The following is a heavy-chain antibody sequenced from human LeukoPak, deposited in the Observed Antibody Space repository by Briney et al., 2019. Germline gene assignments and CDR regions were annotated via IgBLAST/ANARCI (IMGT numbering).Heavy chain of an antibody. Sequence: VASVKVSCKASGYSFTGYYMHWVRQAPGQGLEWMGWINPNSGDTKYAQKFQGRVTMTRNTSISTAYMELSSLRSEDTAVYYCARGPFRGPGNYYYYYYMDVWGKGTTVTISS. CDR2: INPNSGDT. V-gene: IGHV1-2*02. CDR3: ARGPFRGPGNYYYYYYMDV. D-gene: IGHD6-13*01. J-gene: IGHJ6*03. CDR1: GYSFTGYY.